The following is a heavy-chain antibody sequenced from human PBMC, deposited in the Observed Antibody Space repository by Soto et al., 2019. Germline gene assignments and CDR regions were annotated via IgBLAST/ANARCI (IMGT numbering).Heavy chain of an antibody. D-gene: IGHD2-15*01. CDR2: IIPIFGTA. J-gene: IGHJ2*01. CDR3: ARNRRYCSGGSCYLIHWYFDL. Sequence: GASVKVSCKASGGTFSSYAISWVRQAPGQGLEWMGGIIPIFGTANYAQKFQGRVTITADESTSTAYMELSSLRSEDTAVYYCARNRRYCSGGSCYLIHWYFDLWGRGTLVTVSS. CDR1: GGTFSSYA. V-gene: IGHV1-69*13.